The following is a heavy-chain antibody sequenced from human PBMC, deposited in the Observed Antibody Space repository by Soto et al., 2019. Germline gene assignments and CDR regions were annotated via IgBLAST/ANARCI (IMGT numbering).Heavy chain of an antibody. CDR1: GFTFSSYG. Sequence: QVQLVESGAGVVQPGRSLRLSCAASGFTFSSYGMHWVRQAPGKGLEWVAVISYDGSNKYYADSVKGRFTISRDNSKNTLYLQMNSLRAEDTAVYYCAKDVGTGTASYFDYWGQGTLVTVSS. J-gene: IGHJ4*02. V-gene: IGHV3-30*18. CDR3: AKDVGTGTASYFDY. D-gene: IGHD1-7*01. CDR2: ISYDGSNK.